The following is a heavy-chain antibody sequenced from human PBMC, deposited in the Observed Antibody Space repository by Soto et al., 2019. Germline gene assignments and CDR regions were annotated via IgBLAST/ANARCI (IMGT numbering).Heavy chain of an antibody. J-gene: IGHJ6*02. CDR1: GGSFSGYY. Sequence: PSETLSLTCAVYGGSFSGYYWSWIRQPPGKGLERIGEINHSGSTNYNPSLKSRVTISVDTSKNQFSLKLSSVTAADTAVYYCARRDTYYYFWSGYYRGGYYYYYGMDVWGQGTTVTVSS. D-gene: IGHD3-3*01. CDR3: ARRDTYYYFWSGYYRGGYYYYYGMDV. V-gene: IGHV4-34*01. CDR2: INHSGST.